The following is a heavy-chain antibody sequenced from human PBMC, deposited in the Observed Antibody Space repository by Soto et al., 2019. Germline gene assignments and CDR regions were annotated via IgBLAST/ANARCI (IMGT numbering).Heavy chain of an antibody. CDR3: ARDHSSTSSWFGELLLDNNWFDP. J-gene: IGHJ5*02. CDR1: GGTFSSYT. CDR2: IIPILGIA. D-gene: IGHD3-10*01. Sequence: SVKVSCKASGGTFSSYTISWVRQAPGQGPEWMGRIIPILGIANYAQKNQGRVTITADKSTSTAYLELSSLSSEDTAVYYCARDHSSTSSWFGELLLDNNWFDPWGQGTLVTVSS. V-gene: IGHV1-69*04.